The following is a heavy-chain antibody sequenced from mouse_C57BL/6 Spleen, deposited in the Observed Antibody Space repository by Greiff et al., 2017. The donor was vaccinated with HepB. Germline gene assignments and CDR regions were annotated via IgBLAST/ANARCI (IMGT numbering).Heavy chain of an antibody. V-gene: IGHV5-6*01. CDR3: ARCMIDWYFDV. CDR2: ISSGGSYT. J-gene: IGHJ1*03. D-gene: IGHD2-3*01. CDR1: GFTFSSYG. Sequence: EVQRVESGGDLVKPGGSLKLSCAASGFTFSSYGMSWVRQTPDKRLEWVATISSGGSYTYYPDSVKGRFTISRDNAKNTLYLQMSSLKSEDTAMYYCARCMIDWYFDVWGTGTTVTVSS.